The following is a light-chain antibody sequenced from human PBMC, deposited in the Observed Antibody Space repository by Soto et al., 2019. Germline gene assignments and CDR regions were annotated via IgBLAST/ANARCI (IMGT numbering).Light chain of an antibody. CDR3: QQYNSYVT. CDR2: KAS. Sequence: DIQMTQSPSTQSASVGDRVTITCRASQSISSWLAWYQQKPGKAPKLLIYKASSLESGVPSRFSGSGSGTEFTLTISSLQPDDFATYYCQQYNSYVTFGQGTKVEIK. CDR1: QSISSW. V-gene: IGKV1-5*03. J-gene: IGKJ1*01.